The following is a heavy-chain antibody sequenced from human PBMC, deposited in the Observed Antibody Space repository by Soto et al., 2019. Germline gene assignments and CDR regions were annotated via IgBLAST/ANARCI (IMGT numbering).Heavy chain of an antibody. J-gene: IGHJ6*02. CDR1: GGSINSYY. Sequence: QVQLQESGPGLVKPSETLSLTCTVSGGSINSYYWYWIRQPAGKGLEWIGRIYISGSTNYNPSHKRRVTMSIDTSRNQFSLKLSTVTAADTAVYSCAKSSSRSSLGQYGLDVWGQGTTFTVSS. CDR2: IYISGST. CDR3: AKSSSRSSLGQYGLDV. D-gene: IGHD6-13*01. V-gene: IGHV4-4*07.